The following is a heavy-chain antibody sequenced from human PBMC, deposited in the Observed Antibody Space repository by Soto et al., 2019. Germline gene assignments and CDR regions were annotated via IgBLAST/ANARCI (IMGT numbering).Heavy chain of an antibody. CDR1: GFTFSSYW. CDR2: INPDGSTT. D-gene: IGHD4-4*01. V-gene: IGHV3-74*01. Sequence: GGSLRLSCAASGFTFSSYWMHWVRQAPGEGLMWVSRINPDGSTTSYADSVKGRFTISRDNAKNTLYLQMNSLRVEDTAVYYCARVPTTVTTPGMDVWGQGATVTVSS. J-gene: IGHJ6*02. CDR3: ARVPTTVTTPGMDV.